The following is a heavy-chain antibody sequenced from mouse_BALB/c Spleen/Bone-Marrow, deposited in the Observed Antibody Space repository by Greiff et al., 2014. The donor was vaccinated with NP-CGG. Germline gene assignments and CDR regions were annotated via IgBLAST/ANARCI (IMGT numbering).Heavy chain of an antibody. V-gene: IGHV5-4*02. CDR2: ISDGGTYI. D-gene: IGHD1-1*02. Sequence: EVKLMESGGDLVKPGGSLKLSCAASGFTFSDFYMFWFRQTPEKRLEWVATISDGGTYIYYPDSVKGRFTISRDNAKNNLYLQMSSLKSEDTAMYYCARSGERYGAMDYWGQGTSVTVSS. CDR3: ARSGERYGAMDY. CDR1: GFTFSDFY. J-gene: IGHJ4*01.